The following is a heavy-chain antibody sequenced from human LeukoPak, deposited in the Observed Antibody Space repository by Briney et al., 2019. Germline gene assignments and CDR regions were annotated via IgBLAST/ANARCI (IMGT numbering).Heavy chain of an antibody. V-gene: IGHV3-48*01. CDR1: GFTFSSYS. CDR2: ISSDSTTI. CDR3: TRTRQGKYQPLPTADY. Sequence: GGSLRLSCAASGFTFSSYSMNWVRQAPGKGLEWISYISSDSTTIYYADSVKGRFTISRDNAKNSLYLQMNSLKTEDTAVYYCTRTRQGKYQPLPTADYWGQGTLVTVSS. D-gene: IGHD2-2*01. J-gene: IGHJ4*02.